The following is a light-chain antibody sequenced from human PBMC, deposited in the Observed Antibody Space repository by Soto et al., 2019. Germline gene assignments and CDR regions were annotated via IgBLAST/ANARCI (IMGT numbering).Light chain of an antibody. CDR2: DGS. CDR3: QVWDSSSDHYV. Sequence: SYELTQPPSVSVAPGQTARVTCGGNNIGSKSVHRYQQKPGQAPVLVVYDGSDRPSGIPERFSGSNSGNTATLTISRVEAGDEADYYCQVWDSSSDHYVFGTGTKVTVL. CDR1: NIGSKS. J-gene: IGLJ1*01. V-gene: IGLV3-21*02.